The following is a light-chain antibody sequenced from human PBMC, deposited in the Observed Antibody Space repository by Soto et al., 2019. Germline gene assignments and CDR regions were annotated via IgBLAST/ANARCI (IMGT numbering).Light chain of an antibody. V-gene: IGKV3-20*01. CDR3: QQYGISPST. CDR2: GTS. CDR1: QRVSSRY. J-gene: IGKJ1*01. Sequence: EIVLTQSPGTLSLSPGETATLSCRASQRVSSRYVAWYQQTPGQAPRLLLYGTSTRATGIPARFSGSGSGTYFTLTISSLEPEDFAVYACQQYGISPSTFGQGTKVEVK.